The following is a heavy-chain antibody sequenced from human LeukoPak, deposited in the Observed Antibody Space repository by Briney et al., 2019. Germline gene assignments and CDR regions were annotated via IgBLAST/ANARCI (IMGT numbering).Heavy chain of an antibody. CDR2: ISSSSSTI. D-gene: IGHD3-3*01. V-gene: IGHV3-48*01. J-gene: IGHJ4*02. CDR3: ARDCLGSQFWSGYYLGPDNYFDY. Sequence: GGSLRLSCAASGFTFSSYSMNWVRQAPGKGLEWVSYISSSSSTIYYADSVKGRFTISRDNAKNSLYLQMNSLRAEDTAVYYCARDCLGSQFWSGYYLGPDNYFDYWGQGSLVTVSS. CDR1: GFTFSSYS.